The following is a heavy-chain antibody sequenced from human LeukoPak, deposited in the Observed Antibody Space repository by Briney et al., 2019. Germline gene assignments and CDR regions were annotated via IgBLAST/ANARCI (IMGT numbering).Heavy chain of an antibody. CDR2: INPNSGGT. CDR1: GYTFTGYY. J-gene: IGHJ3*02. Sequence: ASVKVSCKASGYTFTGYYMHWVRQATGQGLEWMGWINPNSGGTNYAQKFQGRVTMTRDTSISTAYMELSRLRSDDTAVYYCARASGSRIVYAFDIWGQGTMVTVSS. V-gene: IGHV1-2*02. D-gene: IGHD1-26*01. CDR3: ARASGSRIVYAFDI.